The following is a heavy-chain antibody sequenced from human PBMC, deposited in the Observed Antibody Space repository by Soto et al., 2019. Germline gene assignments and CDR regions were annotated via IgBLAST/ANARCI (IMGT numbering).Heavy chain of an antibody. CDR1: GLTFSRYA. D-gene: IGHD5-12*01. Sequence: QVQLVESGGGVVQPGRSLRLSCAASGLTFSRYAMHWVRQAPGKGLEWVAVIIYDGSNKHYADSVQGRFTISRDNSKDSLYLQMNSLRAEDTAVYYCAAELGNTGYDGHDSRGQGTLVTVSS. J-gene: IGHJ4*02. V-gene: IGHV3-30*04. CDR3: AAELGNTGYDGHDS. CDR2: IIYDGSNK.